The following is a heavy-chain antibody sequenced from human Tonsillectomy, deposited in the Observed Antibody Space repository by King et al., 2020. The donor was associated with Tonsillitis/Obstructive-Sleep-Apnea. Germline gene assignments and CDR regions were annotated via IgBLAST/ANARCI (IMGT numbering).Heavy chain of an antibody. J-gene: IGHJ6*02. Sequence: VQLVESGGGLVQPGGSLRVSCAGSGFTFSSYEINWVRQAPGKGLEWVAYVSSSGSTTKYADSVKGRFTISRDNAENTVYLQMNSLRAEDTAVYYCGRVELRVIFDYYVMDVWGQGTTVTVSS. V-gene: IGHV3-48*03. CDR1: GFTFSSYE. CDR3: GRVELRVIFDYYVMDV. D-gene: IGHD1-26*01. CDR2: VSSSGSTT.